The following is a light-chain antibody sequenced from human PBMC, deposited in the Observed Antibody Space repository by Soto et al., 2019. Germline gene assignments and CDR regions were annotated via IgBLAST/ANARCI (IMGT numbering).Light chain of an antibody. CDR2: DAS. Sequence: EIVLTQSPATLSLSPGERATLSCRASQSVSSYLAWYQQKPGQAPRLLIYDASNRATGIPARFSGSGSGRDFTLTITSLEPEDFAVYYCQQYGGSPRTFGQGTKVDIK. CDR3: QQYGGSPRT. CDR1: QSVSSY. J-gene: IGKJ1*01. V-gene: IGKV3-11*02.